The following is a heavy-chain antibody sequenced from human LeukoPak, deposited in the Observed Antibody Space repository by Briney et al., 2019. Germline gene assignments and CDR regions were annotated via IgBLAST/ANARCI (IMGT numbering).Heavy chain of an antibody. CDR3: TRETRSGYDRRNFDY. CDR1: GFTFGDYT. Sequence: GGSLRLSCTASGFTFGDYTMSWFRQAPGKGLEWVSFIRSKAYGGTTEYAASVKDRFTISRDDSKSIAYLQMNSLKTEDTAVYYCTRETRSGYDRRNFDYWGQGTLVTVSS. V-gene: IGHV3-49*03. J-gene: IGHJ4*02. D-gene: IGHD5-12*01. CDR2: IRSKAYGGTT.